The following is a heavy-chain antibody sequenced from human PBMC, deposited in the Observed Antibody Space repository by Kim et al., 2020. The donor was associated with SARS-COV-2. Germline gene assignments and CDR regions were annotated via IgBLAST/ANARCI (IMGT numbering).Heavy chain of an antibody. Sequence: GGSLRLSCAASGFTFSDYYMSWIRQAPGKGLEWVSYISSSSSYTNYADSVKGRFTISRDNAKNSLFLQMNSLRAEDTAVYYCARAGFGVVIIHFDSWGPGPLVTVSS. J-gene: IGHJ4*02. CDR3: ARAGFGVVIIHFDS. CDR1: GFTFSDYY. D-gene: IGHD3-3*01. V-gene: IGHV3-11*05. CDR2: ISSSSSYT.